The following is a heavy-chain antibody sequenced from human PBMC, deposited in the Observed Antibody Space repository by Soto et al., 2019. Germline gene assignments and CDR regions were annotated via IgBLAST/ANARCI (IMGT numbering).Heavy chain of an antibody. D-gene: IGHD2-2*01. CDR1: GDSVSSNSAA. CDR3: ARGRRRAIVVVPAANTDY. CDR2: TYYRSKWYS. Sequence: SQTLSLTCAILGDSVSSNSAAWNWIRQSPSRGLEWLGRTYYRSKWYSDYGISVRGRISITPDTSKNLFSLQLNSVTPEDTAVYYCARGRRRAIVVVPAANTDYWGQGTLVTVSS. J-gene: IGHJ4*02. V-gene: IGHV6-1*01.